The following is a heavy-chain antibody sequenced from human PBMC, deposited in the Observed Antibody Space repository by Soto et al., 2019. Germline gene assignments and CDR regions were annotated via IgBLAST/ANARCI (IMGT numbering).Heavy chain of an antibody. D-gene: IGHD4-17*01. CDR3: AKDPGDYHPGGIIGFGNF. CDR2: ISGSGGTT. Sequence: HPGGSLRLSCAASGFTFSSYAMSWVRQAPGKGLEWVSVISGSGGTTYYADSVQGRFTISRDSSKNTLYLQMNRLRVEDTAVYYCAKDPGDYHPGGIIGFGNFSGQGTLVTVSS. V-gene: IGHV3-23*01. CDR1: GFTFSSYA. J-gene: IGHJ4*02.